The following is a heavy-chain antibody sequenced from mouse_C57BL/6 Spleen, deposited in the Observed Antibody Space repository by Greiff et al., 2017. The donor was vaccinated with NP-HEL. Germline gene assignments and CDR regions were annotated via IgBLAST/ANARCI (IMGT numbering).Heavy chain of an antibody. J-gene: IGHJ2*01. CDR2: IHPNSGST. CDR1: GYTFTSYW. CDR3: ARGTTVVKDY. V-gene: IGHV1-64*01. D-gene: IGHD1-1*01. Sequence: QVQLQQSGAELVKPGASVKLSCKASGYTFTSYWMHWVKQRPGQGLEWIGMIHPNSGSTNYNEKFKSKATLTVDKSSSTAYMQLISLTSEDSAVYYCARGTTVVKDYWGQGTTLTVSS.